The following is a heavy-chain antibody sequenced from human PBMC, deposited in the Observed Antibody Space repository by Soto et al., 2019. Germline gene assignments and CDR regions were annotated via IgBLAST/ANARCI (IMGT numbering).Heavy chain of an antibody. CDR3: ARDILSVGPRANDAFDV. D-gene: IGHD2-8*02. CDR2: INPDNGTT. Sequence: QVQLVQSGAEVRKPGASVNISCRASGFTFSDHLINWVRQVPGQSLEWMGWINPDNGTTKYSQTFQGRVTISRHSSASIGYVEVSDLTSEDTAVFYCARDILSVGPRANDAFDVWGQGTMVTVSS. V-gene: IGHV1-3*01. CDR1: GFTFSDHL. J-gene: IGHJ3*01.